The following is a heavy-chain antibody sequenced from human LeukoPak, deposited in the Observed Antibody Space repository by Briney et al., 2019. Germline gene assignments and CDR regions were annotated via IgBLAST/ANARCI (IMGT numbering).Heavy chain of an antibody. V-gene: IGHV6-1*01. CDR1: GDSVSINTAA. D-gene: IGHD3-10*01. J-gene: IGHJ5*02. Sequence: SQTLSLTFAISGDSVSINTAAWNWIRQSPSRGLEWLGSTYYRSNWVYDYAVSVRSRITINPDTSKNQFSLQLNSVTPEDTAVYYCTRGSYYGSGTYCRFDPWGQGTLVTVSS. CDR3: TRGSYYGSGTYCRFDP. CDR2: TYYRSNWVY.